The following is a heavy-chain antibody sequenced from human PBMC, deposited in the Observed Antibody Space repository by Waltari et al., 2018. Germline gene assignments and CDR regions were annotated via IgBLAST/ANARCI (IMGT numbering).Heavy chain of an antibody. V-gene: IGHV5-51*01. CDR2: SYTGASDT. CDR1: GYSCTSYW. J-gene: IGHJ5*02. CDR3: ARQQDGWFDP. Sequence: EVQLVQSGAEVKKPGESLKISCKGSGYSCTSYWIGWVRQMRGRGLKWMGSSYTGASDTRYSPSVQAQVTTSADKSISTAYLQWSGLKAADTAMYYCARQQDGWFDPWGQGTLVTVSS.